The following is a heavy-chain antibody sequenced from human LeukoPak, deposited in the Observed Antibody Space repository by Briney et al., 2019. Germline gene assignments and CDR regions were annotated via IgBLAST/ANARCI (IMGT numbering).Heavy chain of an antibody. CDR1: GFTFSSYC. V-gene: IGHV3-7*05. CDR3: ARRYSSGWSIDC. D-gene: IGHD6-19*01. J-gene: IGHJ4*02. Sequence: SGGSLRLSCTASGFTFSSYCMTWVRQAPGKGLEFVANIKEDGTVKYYVDSVKGRFTISRDNAKNSLYLQMNSLSAEDTAVYYCARRYSSGWSIDCWGQGTLVTVSS. CDR2: IKEDGTVK.